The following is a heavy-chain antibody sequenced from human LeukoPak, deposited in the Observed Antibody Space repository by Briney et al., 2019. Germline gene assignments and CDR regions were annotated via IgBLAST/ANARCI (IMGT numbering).Heavy chain of an antibody. CDR2: IDYSGST. J-gene: IGHJ4*02. V-gene: IGHV4-39*01. Sequence: KSSETLSPTCTVSGDSISSSHYCWGWIRQPPGKGLEWIGSIDYSGSTYSNPSLKSPVTISVDTSKSQFYLKLSSVTAAYTTVYYCARHGCSGGSCFLFRMTAIPSTKIDYWGQGTLVTVSS. CDR1: GDSISSSHYC. D-gene: IGHD2-15*01. CDR3: ARHGCSGGSCFLFRMTAIPSTKIDY.